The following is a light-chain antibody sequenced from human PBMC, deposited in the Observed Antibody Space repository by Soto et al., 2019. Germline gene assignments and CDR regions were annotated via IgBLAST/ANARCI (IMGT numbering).Light chain of an antibody. CDR3: AAWDDSLHVYF. J-gene: IGLJ1*01. V-gene: IGLV1-44*01. Sequence: QSALTQPASVSGSPGQSITISCTGTTSDIGGYNYVSWYQHLPGTAPKLLIYSNNQRSSGVPGRFSGSKSGTSASLAITGVQSEDGADYYCAAWDDSLHVYFFGTGTKLTVL. CDR2: SNN. CDR1: TSDIGGYN.